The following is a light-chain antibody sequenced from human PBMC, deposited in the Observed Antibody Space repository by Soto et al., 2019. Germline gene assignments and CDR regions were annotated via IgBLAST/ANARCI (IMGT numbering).Light chain of an antibody. CDR1: QSVDNY. Sequence: EIVLTQSPATLSLSPGERATLSCRASQSVDNYLAWYQQRPGQAPRLLIYDASNRATGIPARFSGSGSGTDFTLTISTLEPEDFAVYYCHQRSNWPLTFGGGTKVEIK. J-gene: IGKJ4*01. CDR2: DAS. V-gene: IGKV3-11*01. CDR3: HQRSNWPLT.